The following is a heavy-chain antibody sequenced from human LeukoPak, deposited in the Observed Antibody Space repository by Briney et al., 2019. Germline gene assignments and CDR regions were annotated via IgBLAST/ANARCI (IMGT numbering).Heavy chain of an antibody. D-gene: IGHD6-13*01. Sequence: ASVKVSCKASGGTFSSYAISWVRQAPGQGLEWMGGIIPIFGTANYAQKFQGRVTITADESTSTAYMEPSSLRSEDTAVYYCARDTTGYSSRYYYYGMDVWGQGTTVTVSS. CDR3: ARDTTGYSSRYYYYGMDV. CDR2: IIPIFGTA. J-gene: IGHJ6*02. V-gene: IGHV1-69*13. CDR1: GGTFSSYA.